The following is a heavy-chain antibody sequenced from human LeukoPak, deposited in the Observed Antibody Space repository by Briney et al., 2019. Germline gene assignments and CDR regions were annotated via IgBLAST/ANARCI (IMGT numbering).Heavy chain of an antibody. CDR3: ARDRGRYTSGWYFDY. CDR2: ISSTGIYT. CDR1: GFTFSDYY. V-gene: IGHV3-11*06. D-gene: IGHD6-19*01. J-gene: IGHJ4*02. Sequence: GGSLRLSCAASGFTFSDYYMSWIRQAPGKGLEWISYISSTGIYTTYADSVKGRFTISRDNAKNSLYLQMNSLRAEDTAVYYCARDRGRYTSGWYFDYWGQGTLVTVSS.